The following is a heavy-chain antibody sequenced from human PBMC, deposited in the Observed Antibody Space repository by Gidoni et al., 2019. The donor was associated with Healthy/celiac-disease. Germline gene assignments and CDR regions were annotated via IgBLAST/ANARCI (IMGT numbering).Heavy chain of an antibody. CDR3: ARSLYYYDSSGYYLDAFDI. V-gene: IGHV1-2*02. D-gene: IGHD3-22*01. Sequence: QVQLVQSGAEVKKPGASVKVSCKASGYTFTGYYMHWVRQAPGQGLEWMGWINPNSGGTNYAQKFQGRVTMTRDTSISTAYMELSRLRSDDTAVYYCARSLYYYDSSGYYLDAFDIWGQGTMVTVSS. CDR2: INPNSGGT. CDR1: GYTFTGYY. J-gene: IGHJ3*02.